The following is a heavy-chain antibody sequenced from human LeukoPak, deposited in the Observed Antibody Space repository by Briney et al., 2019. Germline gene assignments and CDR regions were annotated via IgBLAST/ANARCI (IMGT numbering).Heavy chain of an antibody. V-gene: IGHV3-48*02. J-gene: IGHJ4*02. CDR2: ISSSSGTI. CDR3: ARASRLRYCSSTSCPLDY. Sequence: GGSLRLSCAASGFTFSDYAMNWVRQSSGKGLEWVSYISSSSGTIYYADSVKGRFTISRDNAKNSLYLQMNSLRDDDTAVYYCARASRLRYCSSTSCPLDYWGQGTLVTVSS. D-gene: IGHD2-2*01. CDR1: GFTFSDYA.